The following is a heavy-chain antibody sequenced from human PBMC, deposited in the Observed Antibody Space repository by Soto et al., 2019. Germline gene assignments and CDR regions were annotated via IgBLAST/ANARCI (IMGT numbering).Heavy chain of an antibody. D-gene: IGHD2-15*01. CDR2: IYYSGST. CDR3: ARAGKEDIVVVVAAENWFDP. Sequence: QLQLQESGPGLVKPSETLSLTCTVSGGSISSSSYYWGWIRQPPGKGLEWIGSIYYSGSTYYNPSLKSRVTISVDTSKNQCSRKLSSVTAADTAVYYCARAGKEDIVVVVAAENWFDPWGQGTLVTVSS. V-gene: IGHV4-39*01. J-gene: IGHJ5*02. CDR1: GGSISSSSYY.